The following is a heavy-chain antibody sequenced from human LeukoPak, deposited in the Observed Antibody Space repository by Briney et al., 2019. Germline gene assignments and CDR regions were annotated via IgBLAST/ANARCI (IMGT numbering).Heavy chain of an antibody. J-gene: IGHJ4*02. CDR1: GFTFSSYA. D-gene: IGHD6-13*01. V-gene: IGHV3-30-3*01. CDR2: ISYDGSNK. CDR3: ARDGWGIAAY. Sequence: GGSLRLSCAASGFTFSSYAMHWVRQAPGKGLEWVTLISYDGSNKYYADSVKGRFTISRDNSKNTLYLQMNSLRAEDTAVYYCARDGWGIAAYWGQGTLVTVSS.